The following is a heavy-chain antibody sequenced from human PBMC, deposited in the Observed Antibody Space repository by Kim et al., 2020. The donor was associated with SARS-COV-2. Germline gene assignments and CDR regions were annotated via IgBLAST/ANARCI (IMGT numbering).Heavy chain of an antibody. D-gene: IGHD2-8*01. CDR2: TSYRSNWDT. Sequence: SQTLSLTCAISGDSISNKSVAWYWIRQSPSRGLEWLGRTSYRSNWDTDYAVFVKRRINVNPDTSQNHFSLQLNSVTPEDTAVYYCARGYKYALDYWGQGTLITVSS. V-gene: IGHV6-1*01. J-gene: IGHJ4*02. CDR1: GDSISNKSVA. CDR3: ARGYKYALDY.